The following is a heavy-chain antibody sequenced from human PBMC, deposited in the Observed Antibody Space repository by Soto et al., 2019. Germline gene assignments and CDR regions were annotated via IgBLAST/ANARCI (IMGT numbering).Heavy chain of an antibody. CDR2: IIPIFGTA. V-gene: IGHV1-69*13. Sequence: SVKVSCKASGGTFSSYAISWVRQAPGQGLEWMGGIIPIFGTANYAQKFQGRVTITADESTSTAYMELSSLRSEDTAVYYCARDWSSIXVVPAPANYYYYYGMDVWGQGTTVTVSS. D-gene: IGHD2-2*01. CDR1: GGTFSSYA. J-gene: IGHJ6*02. CDR3: ARDWSSIXVVPAPANYYYYYGMDV.